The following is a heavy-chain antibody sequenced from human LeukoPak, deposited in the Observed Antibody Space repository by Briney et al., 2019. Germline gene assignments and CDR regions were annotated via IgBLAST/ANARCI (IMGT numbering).Heavy chain of an antibody. CDR3: TRDPHSGWYPADHPT. V-gene: IGHV3-20*04. D-gene: IGHD6-19*01. J-gene: IGHJ5*02. CDR1: GFTFDDYG. CDR2: INWNGGST. Sequence: GGSLRLPCAASGFTFDDYGMSWVRQAPGKGLEWVSGINWNGGSTGYADSVKGRFTISRDNAKNSLYLQMNSLRAEDTAVYYCTRDPHSGWYPADHPTWGQGTLVTVSS.